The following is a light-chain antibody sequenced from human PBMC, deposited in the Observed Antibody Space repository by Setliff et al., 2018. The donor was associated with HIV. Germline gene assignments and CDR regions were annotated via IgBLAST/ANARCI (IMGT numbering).Light chain of an antibody. Sequence: SYELTQPPSVSVSPGQTASITCSGDKLWDRYVSWYQQKPGQSPMLVIYQNNKRPSEIPERFSGSKSGSTATLTISETQAMDEADYYCQAWDISTGWVFGTGTKVTVL. CDR3: QAWDISTGWV. CDR2: QNN. J-gene: IGLJ1*01. CDR1: KLWDRY. V-gene: IGLV3-1*01.